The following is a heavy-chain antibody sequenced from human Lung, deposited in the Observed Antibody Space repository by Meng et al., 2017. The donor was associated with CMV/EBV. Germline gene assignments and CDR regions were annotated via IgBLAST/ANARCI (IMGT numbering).Heavy chain of an antibody. J-gene: IGHJ4*02. CDR2: IDDSGST. D-gene: IGHD1-26*01. CDR3: ARGKQDAWELLAY. CDR1: GCSNSSSNR. V-gene: IGHV4-4*02. Sequence: QVRRTSPCPWWVSLAGTLALPCGVSGCSNSSSNRWTWVRQPPGKGLEWIGDIDDSGSTNYNPSLNSRISISLDKSKNHFSLKVNSVTAADTAVYYCARGKQDAWELLAYWGQGALVTVSS.